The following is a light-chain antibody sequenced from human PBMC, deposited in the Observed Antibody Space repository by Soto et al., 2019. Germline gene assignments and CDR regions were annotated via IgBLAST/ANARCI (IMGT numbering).Light chain of an antibody. CDR2: DDS. V-gene: IGKV1D-16*01. CDR3: QQYNSYPIT. Sequence: DIHMTQSPSSVSASLVDIVVITWXASQGISNWLAWYQQKPGKAPKLLIYDDSSLESGVPSRFSGSGSGTEFTLTISSLQPDDFATYFCQQYNSYPITFGQGTRLEIK. CDR1: QGISNW. J-gene: IGKJ5*01.